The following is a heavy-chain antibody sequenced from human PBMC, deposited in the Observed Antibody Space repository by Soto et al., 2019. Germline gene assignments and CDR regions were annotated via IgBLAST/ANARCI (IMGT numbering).Heavy chain of an antibody. D-gene: IGHD6-6*01. V-gene: IGHV3-33*01. CDR3: ARSYSSSSDLDY. J-gene: IGHJ4*02. CDR1: GFTFSSYG. Sequence: PGGSLRLSCAASGFTFSSYGMHWVRQAPGKGLEWVAVIWYDGSNKYYADSVKGRFTISRDNSKNTLYLQMNSLRAEDTAVYYCARSYSSSSDLDYWGQGTLVTVSS. CDR2: IWYDGSNK.